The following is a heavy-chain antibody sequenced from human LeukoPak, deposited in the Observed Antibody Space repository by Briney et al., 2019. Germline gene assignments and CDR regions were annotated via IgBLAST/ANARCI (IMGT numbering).Heavy chain of an antibody. CDR1: GGTFSSYA. CDR3: ARGSWGPYCSSTNCYGWDYYYYYMDV. CDR2: IIPIFGTA. D-gene: IGHD2-2*01. J-gene: IGHJ6*03. Sequence: SVKVSCKASGGTFSSYAISWVRQAPGQGLEWMGGIIPIFGTANYAQKFQGRVTITADESTSTAYMELSSLRSEDTAVYYCARGSWGPYCSSTNCYGWDYYYYYMDVWGKGTTVTVSS. V-gene: IGHV1-69*01.